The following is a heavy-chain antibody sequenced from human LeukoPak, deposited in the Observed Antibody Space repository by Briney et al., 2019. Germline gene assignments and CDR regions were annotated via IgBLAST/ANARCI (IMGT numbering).Heavy chain of an antibody. CDR2: ISAYNGNT. V-gene: IGHV1-18*01. J-gene: IGHJ4*02. D-gene: IGHD3-10*01. CDR3: ARDMVLWFGELLYEDYFDY. Sequence: GASVKVSCKASGYTFTSYGISWVRQAPGQGLEWMGWISAYNGNTNYAQKLQGRVTMTTDTSTSTAYMELRSLRSDDTAVYYCARDMVLWFGELLYEDYFDYWGQGTLVTVSS. CDR1: GYTFTSYG.